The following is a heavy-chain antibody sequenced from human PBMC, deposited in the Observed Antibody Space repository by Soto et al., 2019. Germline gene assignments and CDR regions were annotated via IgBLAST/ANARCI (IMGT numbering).Heavy chain of an antibody. D-gene: IGHD5-18*01. V-gene: IGHV3-30*18. Sequence: PGGSVRLSCAASGFAFSSYGIHWVRQAPGKGLEWVAVISHDGSIYSYADSVAGRLDISRDNSKSMVYVDMISLRPDDTAVYYCAKEVGASDTAVLGFFYYGVDVWGQGTTVTVSS. CDR1: GFAFSSYG. CDR3: AKEVGASDTAVLGFFYYGVDV. J-gene: IGHJ6*02. CDR2: ISHDGSIY.